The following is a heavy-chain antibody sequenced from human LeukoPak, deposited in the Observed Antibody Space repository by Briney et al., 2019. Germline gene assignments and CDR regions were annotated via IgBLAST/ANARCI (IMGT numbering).Heavy chain of an antibody. Sequence: GASVKVSCKASGYTFTGYYMHWVRQAPGQGLEWMGWINPNSGGTNYAQKFQGRVTMTRDTSISTAYMELSRLRSDDTAVYYCARARVGDPPYFDYWGQGTLVTVSS. CDR1: GYTFTGYY. J-gene: IGHJ4*02. CDR2: INPNSGGT. D-gene: IGHD1-26*01. CDR3: ARARVGDPPYFDY. V-gene: IGHV1-2*02.